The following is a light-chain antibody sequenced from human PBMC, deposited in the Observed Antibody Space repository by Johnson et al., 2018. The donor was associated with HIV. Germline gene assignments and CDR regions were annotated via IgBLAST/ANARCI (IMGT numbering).Light chain of an antibody. CDR1: SSNIGNNY. J-gene: IGLJ1*01. Sequence: QSVLTQPPSVSAAPGQKVTISCSGSSSNIGNNYVSWYQQLPGTAPKLLIYENNKRSSGIPDRFSGSKSGTSATLGITGLQTGDEADYYCGTWDSSLSGGVFGRATKVTVL. CDR3: GTWDSSLSGGV. CDR2: ENN. V-gene: IGLV1-51*02.